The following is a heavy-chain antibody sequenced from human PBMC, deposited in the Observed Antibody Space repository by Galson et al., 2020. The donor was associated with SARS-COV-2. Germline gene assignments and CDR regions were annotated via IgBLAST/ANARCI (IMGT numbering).Heavy chain of an antibody. CDR1: GFTFSSYA. J-gene: IGHJ4*02. CDR2: MSNDGSYK. CDR3: ARAMAQQQVVPYD. Sequence: GGSLRLSCAASGFTFSSYAMHWVRQAPGKGLEWVAVMSNDGSYKYYADSVKGRFTISRDNTKKTLYLQMNGLRPEDTAVYYCARAMAQQQVVPYDWGQGTLVTVSS. D-gene: IGHD6-13*01. V-gene: IGHV3-30*03.